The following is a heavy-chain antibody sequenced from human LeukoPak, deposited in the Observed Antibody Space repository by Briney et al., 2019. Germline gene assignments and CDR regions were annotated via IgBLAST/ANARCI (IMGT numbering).Heavy chain of an antibody. D-gene: IGHD2-2*01. Sequence: GGSLRLSCAASGFALSNAWMSWVRQAPGKGLEWVGRIKSRADGGTADYAAPLEGRFTISRGDSKNTLYLQVNSLKTDDTAVYYCTTGVFVPAALRVFYPFDVWGHGTMVTVSS. CDR3: TTGVFVPAALRVFYPFDV. J-gene: IGHJ3*01. CDR2: IKSRADGGTA. CDR1: GFALSNAW. V-gene: IGHV3-15*01.